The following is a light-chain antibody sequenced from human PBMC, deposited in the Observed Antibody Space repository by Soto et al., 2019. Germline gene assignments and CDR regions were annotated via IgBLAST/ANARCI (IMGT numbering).Light chain of an antibody. V-gene: IGKV3D-15*01. J-gene: IGKJ1*01. CDR2: GAS. CDR1: QSVSSN. Sequence: EIVLTHSPGTLYFSPGERATLSCSASQSVSSNLAWYQQKPGQAPRLLIYGASSRATGIPDRFSGSGSGTEFTLTISSLQSEDFAVYYCQQYNNWPSVTFGRGTKVDIK. CDR3: QQYNNWPSVT.